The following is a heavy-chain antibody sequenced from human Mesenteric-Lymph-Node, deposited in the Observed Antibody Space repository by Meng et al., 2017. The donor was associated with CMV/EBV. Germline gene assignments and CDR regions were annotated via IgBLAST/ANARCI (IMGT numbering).Heavy chain of an antibody. V-gene: IGHV3-9*01. D-gene: IGHD6-6*01. CDR2: ISWNSGTI. Sequence: SLKISCTASGFTFDDYAMHWVRPGPGKGLEWISRISWNSGTIHYADSVKGRFTISRDNAKNSLFLQMNSLRAEDTALYFCVTVIGPGGSSSFTFWGQGTLVTVSS. CDR3: VTVIGPGGSSSFTF. J-gene: IGHJ4*02. CDR1: GFTFDDYA.